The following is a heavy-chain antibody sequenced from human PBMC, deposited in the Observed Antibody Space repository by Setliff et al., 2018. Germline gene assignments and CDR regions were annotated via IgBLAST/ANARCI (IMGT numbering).Heavy chain of an antibody. V-gene: IGHV1-2*06. J-gene: IGHJ6*04. Sequence: ASVKVSCKASGYTFTNYYIHWVRQAPGQGLEGMGRSNPNSGVTNYAQKFKGRVTMTRDTSITTVYMDLSSLKSDDTAVYYCARGTDYHGSGSYWAKDVWGKGTTVTVSS. D-gene: IGHD3-10*01. CDR1: GYTFTNYY. CDR2: SNPNSGVT. CDR3: ARGTDYHGSGSYWAKDV.